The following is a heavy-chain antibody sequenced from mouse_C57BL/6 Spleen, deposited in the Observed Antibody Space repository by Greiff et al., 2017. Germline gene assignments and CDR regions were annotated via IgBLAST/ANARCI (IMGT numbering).Heavy chain of an antibody. J-gene: IGHJ4*01. CDR1: GYTFTDYE. CDR2: IDPETGGT. CDR3: TRTTVVPHYYAMDY. Sequence: QVQLKESGAELVRPGASVTLSCKASGYTFTDYEMHWVKQTPVHGLEWIGAIDPETGGTAYNQKFKGKAILTADKSSRTAYMELRSLTSEDSAVYYCTRTTVVPHYYAMDYWGQGTSGTVSS. D-gene: IGHD1-1*01. V-gene: IGHV1-15*01.